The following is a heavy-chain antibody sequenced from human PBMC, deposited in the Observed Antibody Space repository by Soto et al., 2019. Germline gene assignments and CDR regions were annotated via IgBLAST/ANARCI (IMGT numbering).Heavy chain of an antibody. V-gene: IGHV1-18*01. CDR2: ISAYNGNT. J-gene: IGHJ4*02. CDR1: GYTFTSYG. D-gene: IGHD1-26*01. CDR3: AKSSEGWANLVY. Sequence: GASVKVSCKASGYTFTSYGISWVRQAPGQGLEWMGWISAYNGNTNYAQKLQGRVTMTTDTSTSTAYMELRSLRAEDTAVYYCAKSSEGWANLVYWGQGTLVTVSS.